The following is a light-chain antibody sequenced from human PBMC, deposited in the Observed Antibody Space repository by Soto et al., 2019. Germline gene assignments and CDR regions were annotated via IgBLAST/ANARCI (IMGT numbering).Light chain of an antibody. Sequence: EIMMTQSPATLSVSPGERATLSCRASQSVNSSYLAWYQQKPGQAPRLLIYGASSRATGIPDRFSGSGSGTDFTLTISRLEPEDFAVYYCQQYGSSITFGQGTRLEI. CDR2: GAS. CDR1: QSVNSSY. J-gene: IGKJ5*01. CDR3: QQYGSSIT. V-gene: IGKV3-20*01.